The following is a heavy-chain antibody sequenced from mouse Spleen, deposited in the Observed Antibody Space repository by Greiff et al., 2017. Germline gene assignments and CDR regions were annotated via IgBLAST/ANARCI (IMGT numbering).Heavy chain of an antibody. Sequence: QVQLQQSGAELVRPGASVTLSCKASGYTFTDYEMHWVKQTPVHGLEWIGGIDPETGGTAYNQKFKGKAILTADKFSSTAYMEFRSLTSEDSAVYHCTRLYLITTPWFVYWGQGTLVTVSA. V-gene: IGHV1-15*01. CDR1: GYTFTDYE. CDR2: IDPETGGT. D-gene: IGHD2-4*01. J-gene: IGHJ3*01. CDR3: TRLYLITTPWFVY.